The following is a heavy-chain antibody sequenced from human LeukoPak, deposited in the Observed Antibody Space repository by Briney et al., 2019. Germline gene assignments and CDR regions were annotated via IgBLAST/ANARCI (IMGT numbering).Heavy chain of an antibody. CDR1: GFTFSSYW. Sequence: PGGSLRLSCAASGFTFSSYWMSWVRQAPGKGLEWVANIKQDGSEKYYVDSVKGRFTISRDNAKNSLYLQMNSLRAEDTAVYYCARDIGVVVAADTDYWGQGTLVTVSS. CDR3: ARDIGVVVAADTDY. CDR2: IKQDGSEK. D-gene: IGHD2-15*01. J-gene: IGHJ4*02. V-gene: IGHV3-7*01.